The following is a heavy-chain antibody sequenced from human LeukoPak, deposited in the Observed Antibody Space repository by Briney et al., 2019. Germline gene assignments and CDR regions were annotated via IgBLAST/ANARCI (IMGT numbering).Heavy chain of an antibody. CDR1: GCIFSGSD. V-gene: IGHV3-73*01. D-gene: IGHD1-20*01. CDR3: TTYISGHY. J-gene: IGHJ4*02. Sequence: GGSLRLSCATSGCIFSGSDIHWVRQASGRGLEWVGRIRTKLRNYATAYAASVKGRFTVSRDDSGDTAYLQMNSLKTEDTAVYYCTTYISGHYWGQGTLVTVSS. CDR2: IRTKLRNYAT.